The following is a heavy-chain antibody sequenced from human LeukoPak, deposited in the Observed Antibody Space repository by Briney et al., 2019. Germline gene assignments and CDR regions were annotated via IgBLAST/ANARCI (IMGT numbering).Heavy chain of an antibody. CDR3: ARDKSGTYGGAFDY. J-gene: IGHJ4*02. D-gene: IGHD1-26*01. CDR2: IYHSGST. V-gene: IGHV4-30-2*01. CDR1: GGSISSGGYY. Sequence: SQTLSLTCTVSGGSISSGGYYWSWIRQPPGKGLEWIGYIYHSGSTYYNPSLKSRVTISVDRSKNQFSLKLSSVTAADTAVYYCARDKSGTYGGAFDYWGQGTLVTVSS.